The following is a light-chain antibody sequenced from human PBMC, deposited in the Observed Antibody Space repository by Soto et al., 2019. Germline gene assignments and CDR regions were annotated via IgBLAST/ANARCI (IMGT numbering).Light chain of an antibody. V-gene: IGLV2-23*01. CDR1: SSDVGTYDL. CDR2: EGT. CDR3: GSFAGPVWV. J-gene: IGLJ3*02. Sequence: QSVLTQPASVSGSPGQSVTISCTGSSSDVGTYDLVSWYQQHPGKAPKILIYEGTKRPSGVPDRFSGSKAGNTASLTVFGLQAEDEANYYCGSFAGPVWVFGGGTKLTVL.